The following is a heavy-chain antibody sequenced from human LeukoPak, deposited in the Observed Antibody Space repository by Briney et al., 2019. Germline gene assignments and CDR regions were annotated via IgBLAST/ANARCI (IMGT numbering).Heavy chain of an antibody. CDR2: INHSGST. J-gene: IGHJ4*02. CDR1: GGSFSGYY. V-gene: IGHV4-34*01. Sequence: PSETLSLTCAVYGGSFSGYYWSWIRQPPGKGLEWIGEINHSGSTNYNPSLKSRVTISVDTSKNQFSLKLSSATAADTAVYYCARVGPRRTAVAGINYWGQGTLVTVSS. D-gene: IGHD6-19*01. CDR3: ARVGPRRTAVAGINY.